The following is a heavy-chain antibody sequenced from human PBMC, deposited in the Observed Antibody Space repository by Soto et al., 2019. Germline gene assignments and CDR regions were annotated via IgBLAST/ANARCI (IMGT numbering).Heavy chain of an antibody. D-gene: IGHD1-26*01. J-gene: IGHJ5*02. CDR3: VRDGSAWFNH. CDR2: TYYRSKWYN. Sequence: QVQLQQSGPGLVKPSQTLSLTYAISGDSVSSKSAAWNWIRQSPSRGLEWLGRTYYRSKWYNDYAVAAKGRITINPDTSKTQFSLPLNSVAPEDTAVYSCVRDGSAWFNHWGQGPLVTVSS. V-gene: IGHV6-1*01. CDR1: GDSVSSKSAA.